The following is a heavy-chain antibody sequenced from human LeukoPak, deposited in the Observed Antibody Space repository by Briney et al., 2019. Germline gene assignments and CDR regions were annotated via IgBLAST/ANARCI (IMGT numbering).Heavy chain of an antibody. D-gene: IGHD2-15*01. V-gene: IGHV3-23*01. CDR2: ISGSGGGT. Sequence: PGRSLRLSCAASGFTFSSYVMRWVRQAPGKGLEWVSAISGSGGGTYYADSVKGRFTISRDNSKNTLYLQMNSLRAEDTAVYYCAKRGGSQYYFDYWGQGILVTVSS. CDR1: GFTFSSYV. J-gene: IGHJ4*02. CDR3: AKRGGSQYYFDY.